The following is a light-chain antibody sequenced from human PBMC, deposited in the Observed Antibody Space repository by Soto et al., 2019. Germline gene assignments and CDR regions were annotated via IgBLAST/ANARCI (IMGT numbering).Light chain of an antibody. J-gene: IGKJ1*01. CDR1: QSVSRHS. V-gene: IGKV3-20*01. Sequence: ENFLTQAPVTLSLSPGEGATRPCRASQSVSRHSLAWSQQIPGQAPRLLIYGASNRATGIPDRFSGSGSGTDFTLTINRLEPEDFAVYCCQQYGGSLPTFGQGTKV. CDR3: QQYGGSLPT. CDR2: GAS.